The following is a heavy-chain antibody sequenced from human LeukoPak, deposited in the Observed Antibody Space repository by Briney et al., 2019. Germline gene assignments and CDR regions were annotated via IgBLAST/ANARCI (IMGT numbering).Heavy chain of an antibody. CDR3: AGPTVTGNYYGMDV. CDR2: ISAYNGNT. Sequence: ASVKVSCKASGYTFTSYGISWVRPAPGQGLEWMGWISAYNGNTNYAQKLQGRVTMTTDTSTSTAYMELRSLRSDDTAVYYCAGPTVTGNYYGMDVWGQGTTVTVSS. J-gene: IGHJ6*02. V-gene: IGHV1-18*01. D-gene: IGHD4-17*01. CDR1: GYTFTSYG.